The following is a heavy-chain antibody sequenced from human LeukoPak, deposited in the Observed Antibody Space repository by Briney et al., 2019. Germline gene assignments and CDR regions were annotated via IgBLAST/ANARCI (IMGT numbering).Heavy chain of an antibody. V-gene: IGHV3-21*01. J-gene: IGHJ4*02. CDR2: ISSSSSYI. CDR3: ASAPGGIFGVVTFDY. Sequence: GGSLRLSCTASGFTFSSYSVSWVRQAPGKGLEWVSSISSSSSYIYYADSVKGRFTISRDNAKNSLYLQMNSLRAEDTAVYYCASAPGGIFGVVTFDYWGQGTLVTVSS. CDR1: GFTFSSYS. D-gene: IGHD3-3*02.